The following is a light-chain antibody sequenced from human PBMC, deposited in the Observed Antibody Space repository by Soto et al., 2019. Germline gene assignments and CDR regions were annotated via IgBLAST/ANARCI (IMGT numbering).Light chain of an antibody. CDR2: KAS. CDR1: QTIDSW. V-gene: IGKV1-5*03. Sequence: DIQMTQSPSTLSASVGDRVTITCRASQTIDSWLAWYQQRPGKPPNLLIYKASTLASGVPSRFSGSGSGTEFTLTINSLQPDDFATYYCQQRNSYPLTFGGGTKVDIK. CDR3: QQRNSYPLT. J-gene: IGKJ4*01.